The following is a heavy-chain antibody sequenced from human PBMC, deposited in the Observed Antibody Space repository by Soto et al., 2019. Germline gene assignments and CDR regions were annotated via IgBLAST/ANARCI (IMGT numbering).Heavy chain of an antibody. J-gene: IGHJ4*02. Sequence: PGGSLRLSCAASGFTFSSYAMNWVRQAPGKGLEWVSVISGSGGSTYYADSVKGRFTISRDNSKNTLYLQMNSLRAEDTAVYYCAKDQLPYYYGSGSYPLFDYWGQGT. D-gene: IGHD3-10*01. CDR2: ISGSGGST. V-gene: IGHV3-23*01. CDR3: AKDQLPYYYGSGSYPLFDY. CDR1: GFTFSSYA.